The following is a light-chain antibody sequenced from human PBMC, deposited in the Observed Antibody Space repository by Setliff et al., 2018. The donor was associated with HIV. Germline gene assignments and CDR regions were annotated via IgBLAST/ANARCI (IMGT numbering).Light chain of an antibody. Sequence: QSALAQPPSVSGSPGQSVTISCTGTSSDVGTYNRVSWYQQPPGTAPKLIIYEVTNRPSGVPDRFSGSKSGNTASLTISGLRAEDEAHYYRSSYSSSSTLIFGGGTKVTVL. CDR1: SSDVGTYNR. CDR2: EVT. V-gene: IGLV2-18*02. J-gene: IGLJ2*01. CDR3: SSYSSSSTLI.